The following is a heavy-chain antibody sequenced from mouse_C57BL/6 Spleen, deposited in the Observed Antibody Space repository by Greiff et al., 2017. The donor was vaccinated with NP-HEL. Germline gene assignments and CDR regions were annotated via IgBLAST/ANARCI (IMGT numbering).Heavy chain of an antibody. Sequence: QVQLQQSGPELVKPGASVKISCKASGYAFSSSWMNWVKQRPGKGLEWIGRIYPGDGDTNYNGKFKGKATLTADKSSSTAYMQLSSLTSEDSAVYFCARYYSNYEEYAMDYWGQGTSVTVSS. CDR2: IYPGDGDT. J-gene: IGHJ4*01. D-gene: IGHD2-5*01. V-gene: IGHV1-82*01. CDR3: ARYYSNYEEYAMDY. CDR1: GYAFSSSW.